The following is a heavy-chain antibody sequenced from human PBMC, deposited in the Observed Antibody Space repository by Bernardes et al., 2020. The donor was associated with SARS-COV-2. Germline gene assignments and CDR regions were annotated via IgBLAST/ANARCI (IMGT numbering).Heavy chain of an antibody. Sequence: EPLSLTCTVSGGSISSDYWSWIRQPPGKGLEWIGYISYSGITNYNPSLKSRVTISSDTSKNQFSLKLSSVTAADTAVYYCARLAFYDSSGYFVGAFDIWGQGTMVTVSS. CDR1: GGSISSDY. J-gene: IGHJ3*02. V-gene: IGHV4-59*01. CDR3: ARLAFYDSSGYFVGAFDI. CDR2: ISYSGIT. D-gene: IGHD3-22*01.